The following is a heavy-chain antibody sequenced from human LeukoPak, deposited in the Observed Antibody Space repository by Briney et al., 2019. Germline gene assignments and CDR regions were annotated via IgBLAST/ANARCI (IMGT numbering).Heavy chain of an antibody. CDR3: ASAPNDFWSGSDY. CDR2: IYHSGST. J-gene: IGHJ4*02. V-gene: IGHV4-30-2*01. D-gene: IGHD3-3*01. Sequence: SETLSLTCTVSGDSINSGGYYWSWIRQPPGKGLEWIGYIYHSGSTYSNPSLKSRVTISLDRSKNQFSLKLSSVTAADTAVYYCASAPNDFWSGSDYWGQGTLVTVSS. CDR1: GDSINSGGYY.